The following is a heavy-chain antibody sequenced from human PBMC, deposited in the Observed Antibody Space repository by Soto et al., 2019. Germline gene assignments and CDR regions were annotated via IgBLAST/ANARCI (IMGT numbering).Heavy chain of an antibody. CDR2: IIPIFGTA. CDR1: GGTFSSYA. V-gene: IGHV1-69*01. Sequence: SVKVSCKASGGTFSSYAISWGREAPGQGLEWMGGIIPIFGTANYAQKFQGRVTITADESTSTAYMELSSLRSEDTAVYYCARVSRQQQLYDYWGQGTLVTVSS. D-gene: IGHD6-13*01. J-gene: IGHJ4*02. CDR3: ARVSRQQQLYDY.